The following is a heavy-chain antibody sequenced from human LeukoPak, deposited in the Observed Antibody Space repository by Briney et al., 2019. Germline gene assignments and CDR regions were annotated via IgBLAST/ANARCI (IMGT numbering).Heavy chain of an antibody. D-gene: IGHD2-2*02. Sequence: ASVKVSCKASGYTFTSCDINWVRQATGQGLEWMGWMNPNSGNTGYAQKFQGRVTITRNTSISTAYMELSSLRSEDTAVYYCARAPRYCSSTSCYTDWFDPWGQGTLVTVSS. CDR2: MNPNSGNT. J-gene: IGHJ5*02. CDR1: GYTFTSCD. CDR3: ARAPRYCSSTSCYTDWFDP. V-gene: IGHV1-8*03.